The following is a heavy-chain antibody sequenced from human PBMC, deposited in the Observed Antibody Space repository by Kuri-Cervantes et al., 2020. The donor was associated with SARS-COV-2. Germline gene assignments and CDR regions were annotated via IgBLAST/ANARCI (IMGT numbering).Heavy chain of an antibody. J-gene: IGHJ6*02. Sequence: SVKVSCKASGGTFSSYAISWVRQAPGQGLGWMGRIIPILGIANYAQKFQGRVTITADESTSTAYMELSSLRSEDTAVYYCARAGVAGYSSGWNPYYYYGMDVWGQGTTVTVSS. CDR2: IIPILGIA. CDR1: GGTFSSYA. CDR3: ARAGVAGYSSGWNPYYYYGMDV. V-gene: IGHV1-69*04. D-gene: IGHD6-19*01.